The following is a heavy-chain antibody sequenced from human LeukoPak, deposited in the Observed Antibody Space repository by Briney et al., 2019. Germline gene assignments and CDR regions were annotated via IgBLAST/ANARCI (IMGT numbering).Heavy chain of an antibody. CDR1: GFTFSSYA. CDR2: ISGSGGST. Sequence: GGSLRLSCAASGFTFSSYAMSWVRQAPGKGLEWVSAISGSGGSTYYADSVEGRFTISRDNSKNTLYLQMNSLRAEDTAVYYCAKDRAYYDILTGYYKSLDYWGQGTLVTVSS. CDR3: AKDRAYYDILTGYYKSLDY. V-gene: IGHV3-23*01. D-gene: IGHD3-9*01. J-gene: IGHJ4*02.